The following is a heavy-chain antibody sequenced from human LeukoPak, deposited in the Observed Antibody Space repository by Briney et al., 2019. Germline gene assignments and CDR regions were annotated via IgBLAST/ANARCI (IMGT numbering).Heavy chain of an antibody. D-gene: IGHD3-22*01. CDR2: IIPIFGTA. Sequence: ASVKVSCKASGYTFTRYGISWVRQAPGQGLEWMGGIIPIFGTANYAQKFQGRVTITADESTSTAYMELSSLRSEDTAVYYCAGSGPVVVGYFDYWGQGTLVTVSS. J-gene: IGHJ4*02. CDR3: AGSGPVVVGYFDY. CDR1: GYTFTRYG. V-gene: IGHV1-69*13.